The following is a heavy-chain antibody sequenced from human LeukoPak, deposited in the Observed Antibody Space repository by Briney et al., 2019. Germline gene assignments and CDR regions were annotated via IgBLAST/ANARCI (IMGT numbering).Heavy chain of an antibody. CDR2: ISGSGGST. CDR3: ARAPPIPGYGSSSVWGWFDP. Sequence: GGSLRLSCAASGFTFSSYGMSWVRQAPGKGLEWVSAISGSGGSTYYADSVKGRFTISRDNSKNTLYLQMNSLRAEDTAVYYCARAPPIPGYGSSSVWGWFDPWGQGTLVTVSS. CDR1: GFTFSSYG. V-gene: IGHV3-23*01. D-gene: IGHD6-6*01. J-gene: IGHJ5*02.